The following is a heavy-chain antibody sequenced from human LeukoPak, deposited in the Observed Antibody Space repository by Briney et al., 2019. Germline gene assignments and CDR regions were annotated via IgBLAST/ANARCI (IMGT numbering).Heavy chain of an antibody. CDR3: AKSQNYYDNSGYYYLDY. Sequence: PGGSLRLSCAASGISFSSFGMHWVRQAPDKGLEWVTFIRYDGHNKYYADSVKGRFTISRDNSKNTLYLQMNSLRPEDTAVYYCAKSQNYYDNSGYYYLDYWGQGNLVTVSS. CDR2: IRYDGHNK. CDR1: GISFSSFG. D-gene: IGHD3-22*01. J-gene: IGHJ4*02. V-gene: IGHV3-30*02.